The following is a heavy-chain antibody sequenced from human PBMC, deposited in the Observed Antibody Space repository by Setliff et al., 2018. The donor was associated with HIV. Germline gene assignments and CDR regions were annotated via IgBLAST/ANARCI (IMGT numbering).Heavy chain of an antibody. Sequence: GASVKVSCKASGYTFTGYYMHWVRQAPGQGLEWMGWINPNNGGTNYAQKFQGRVTMTRDTSISTAYMELSRLRSEDTAVYYCARDLTGYYTFGADYWGQGTRVTVSS. V-gene: IGHV1-2*02. CDR3: ARDLTGYYTFGADY. D-gene: IGHD3-9*01. J-gene: IGHJ4*02. CDR2: INPNNGGT. CDR1: GYTFTGYY.